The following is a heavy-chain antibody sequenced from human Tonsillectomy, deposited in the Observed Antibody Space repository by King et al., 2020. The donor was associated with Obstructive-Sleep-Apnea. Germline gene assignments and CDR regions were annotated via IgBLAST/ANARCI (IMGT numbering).Heavy chain of an antibody. CDR3: ATSIVTTVGGVFDI. J-gene: IGHJ3*02. V-gene: IGHV5-51*01. Sequence: QLVQSGAEVKKPGESLKISCKTSGYTFTKYWIGWVRQVPGKALEWMGMIYPGDSDTSYGPSLQGQVTISDDKAISTTFVQWSSLKASVTAMYYCATSIVTTVGGVFDIWGQGTMVTVSS. D-gene: IGHD5-12*01. CDR1: GYTFTKYW. CDR2: IYPGDSDT.